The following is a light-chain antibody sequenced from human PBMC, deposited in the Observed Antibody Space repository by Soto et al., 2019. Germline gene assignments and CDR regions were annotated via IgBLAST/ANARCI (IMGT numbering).Light chain of an antibody. Sequence: DIVMTQSPDSLAVSLGERATINCKSSQSVLYSSTNKHYLAWYQKKLGQPPKLLIYWASTRESGVPDRFSGSGSGTDFTCTNSSLQADDEAVYDCRQDYSTPPFTFGQGTKLEIK. V-gene: IGKV4-1*01. J-gene: IGKJ2*01. CDR1: QSVLYSSTNKHY. CDR3: RQDYSTPPFT. CDR2: WAS.